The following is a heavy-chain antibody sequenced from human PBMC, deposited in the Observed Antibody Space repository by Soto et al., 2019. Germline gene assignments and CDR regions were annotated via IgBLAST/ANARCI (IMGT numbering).Heavy chain of an antibody. V-gene: IGHV1-24*01. Sequence: ASVKVSCKVSGYTLTELSMHWVRQAPGKGLEWMGGFDPEDGETIYAQKFQGRVTMTEDTSTDTAYMELSSLRSEDTAMYYCATYYDSSGFLFAFDIWGQGTMVTVSS. J-gene: IGHJ3*02. CDR3: ATYYDSSGFLFAFDI. D-gene: IGHD3-22*01. CDR2: FDPEDGET. CDR1: GYTLTELS.